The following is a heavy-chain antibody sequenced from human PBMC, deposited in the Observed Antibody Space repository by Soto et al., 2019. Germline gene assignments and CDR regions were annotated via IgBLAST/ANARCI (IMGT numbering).Heavy chain of an antibody. J-gene: IGHJ4*02. Sequence: SETLSLTCAVYGGSFSGYYWSWIRQPPGKGLEWIGEINHSGSTNYNPSLKSRVTISVDTSKNQFSLKLSSVTAADTAVYYCARKAFRVFEYWGQGTLVTVSS. V-gene: IGHV4-34*01. CDR2: INHSGST. CDR3: ARKAFRVFEY. CDR1: GGSFSGYY. D-gene: IGHD6-13*01.